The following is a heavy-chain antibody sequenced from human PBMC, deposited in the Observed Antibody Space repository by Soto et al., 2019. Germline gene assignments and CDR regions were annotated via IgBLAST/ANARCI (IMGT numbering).Heavy chain of an antibody. CDR2: ISPYNGNT. CDR3: ARDGDYGDSRLHDSFDV. CDR1: GYPFTDFA. D-gene: IGHD4-17*01. Sequence: QARLVQSGPEVKKPGASMKVSCKASGYPFTDFAISWVRQAPGQGLEWMGWISPYNGNTNYAQKLQGRVSMTADASTGTAYVEVRSLKSNDTATYFCARDGDYGDSRLHDSFDVWGQGTMVTVSS. V-gene: IGHV1-18*01. J-gene: IGHJ3*01.